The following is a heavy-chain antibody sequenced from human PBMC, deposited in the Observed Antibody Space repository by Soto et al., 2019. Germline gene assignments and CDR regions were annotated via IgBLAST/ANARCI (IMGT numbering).Heavy chain of an antibody. CDR1: GGTFTSYT. CDR3: SHCSITSCYAGLYHYYGMDV. Sequence: SVKVSCKASGGTFTSYTVSWVRQAPGQGLEWMGRIIPILGMANYAQKFQGRVTITADKSTRTAYMELSSLSSDDTAVYYCSHCSITSCYAGLYHYYGMDVWGQGTTVTVSS. D-gene: IGHD2-2*01. V-gene: IGHV1-69*02. J-gene: IGHJ6*02. CDR2: IIPILGMA.